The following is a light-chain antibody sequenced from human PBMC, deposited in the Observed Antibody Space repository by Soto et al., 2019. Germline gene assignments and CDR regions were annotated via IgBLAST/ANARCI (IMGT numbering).Light chain of an antibody. Sequence: EIVMTQSPATLSVSPGERATPSCRASQSVSSNLAWYQQKPGQAPRLLISGASTRATGIPARFSGSGSGTDFTLTISSPQSEDFAVYYCQQYHDWPMTFGPGTKVDIK. CDR1: QSVSSN. J-gene: IGKJ3*01. V-gene: IGKV3-15*01. CDR3: QQYHDWPMT. CDR2: GAS.